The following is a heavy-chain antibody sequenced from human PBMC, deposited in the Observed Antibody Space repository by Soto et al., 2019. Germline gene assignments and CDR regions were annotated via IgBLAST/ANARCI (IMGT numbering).Heavy chain of an antibody. D-gene: IGHD3-22*01. CDR3: ARKSNYYDSSGYWYDI. Sequence: GESLKISCKASGFIFTNYWIGWVRQLPGKGLEWMGIIYPGDSDTRYSPSFQGQVTISADKSISTAYLQWSSLKASDTAMYYCARKSNYYDSSGYWYDIWGQGTMVTVSS. J-gene: IGHJ3*02. CDR1: GFIFTNYW. CDR2: IYPGDSDT. V-gene: IGHV5-51*01.